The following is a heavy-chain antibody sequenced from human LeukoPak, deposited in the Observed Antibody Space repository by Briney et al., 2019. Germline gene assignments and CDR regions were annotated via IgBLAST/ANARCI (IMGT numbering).Heavy chain of an antibody. CDR2: INWNGGST. D-gene: IGHD3-16*02. J-gene: IGHJ4*02. CDR1: GYSISSGYY. Sequence: RPSETLSLTCTVSGYSISSGYYWGWIRQPPGKGLESVSGINWNGGSTGYVDSVKGRFTISRDNAKNSLYLQMNSLRAEDTALYYCARDWFTRLGGLSPDRAFDYWGQGTLVTVSS. CDR3: ARDWFTRLGGLSPDRAFDY. V-gene: IGHV3-20*04.